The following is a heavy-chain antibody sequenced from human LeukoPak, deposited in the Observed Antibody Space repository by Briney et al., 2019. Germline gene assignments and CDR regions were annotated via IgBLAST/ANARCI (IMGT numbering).Heavy chain of an antibody. Sequence: GGSLRLSCAASGFTFSSYIMNWVRQAPGRGLEWVSSISSSSSFIYYADSVKGRFTTSRDNAKNSLYLQMNSLRAEDTAVYYCVRVKSTGYYYGSGSPNTFNIWGQGTMVTVSS. CDR1: GFTFSSYI. D-gene: IGHD3-10*01. CDR2: ISSSSSFI. V-gene: IGHV3-21*01. CDR3: VRVKSTGYYYGSGSPNTFNI. J-gene: IGHJ3*02.